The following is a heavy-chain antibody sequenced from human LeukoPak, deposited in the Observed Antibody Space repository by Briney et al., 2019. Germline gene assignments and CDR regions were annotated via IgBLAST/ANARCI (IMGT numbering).Heavy chain of an antibody. V-gene: IGHV4-59*01. CDR3: AREPRSSSDPYYFDF. CDR1: GGSIRTYY. D-gene: IGHD6-25*01. J-gene: IGHJ4*02. Sequence: SETLSLTCTVSGGSIRTYYWSWIRQPPGKGLEWIGYIYYSGSTNYNPSLKGRVTISVDMSKNQFSLKLSSVTAADTAVYYCAREPRSSSDPYYFDFWGQGTLVTVSS. CDR2: IYYSGST.